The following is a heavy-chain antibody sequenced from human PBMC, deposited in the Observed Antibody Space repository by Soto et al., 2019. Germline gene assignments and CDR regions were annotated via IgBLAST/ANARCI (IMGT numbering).Heavy chain of an antibody. CDR3: ARAAVLTFTRFYDVDV. CDR2: IIPISGAA. J-gene: IGHJ6*02. Sequence: QVQLVQSGAEVKKPGSSVKVSCKASGGTFSNYVVNWVRQAPGQGLEWMGRIIPISGAANYAQRFQGRVTFTADESTNTASMEVTDLTSEDTAVYYCARAAVLTFTRFYDVDVWGQGTTVTVSS. V-gene: IGHV1-69*18. D-gene: IGHD6-13*01. CDR1: GGTFSNYV.